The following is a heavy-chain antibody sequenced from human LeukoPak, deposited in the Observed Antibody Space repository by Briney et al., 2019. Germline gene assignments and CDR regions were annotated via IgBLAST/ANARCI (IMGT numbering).Heavy chain of an antibody. CDR3: ARPSYGSGSYGGSFDY. J-gene: IGHJ4*02. CDR1: GYSFTSYW. CDR2: IYPGDSDT. Sequence: GESLKISCKGPGYSFTSYWIGWVRQMPGKGLEWMGIIYPGDSDTRYSPSFQGQVTISADKSISTAYLQWSSLKASDTAMYYCARPSYGSGSYGGSFDYWGQGTLVTVSS. D-gene: IGHD3-10*01. V-gene: IGHV5-51*01.